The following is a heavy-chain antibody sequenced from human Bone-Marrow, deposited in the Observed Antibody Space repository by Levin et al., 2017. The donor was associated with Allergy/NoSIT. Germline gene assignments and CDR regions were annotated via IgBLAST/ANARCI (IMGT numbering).Heavy chain of an antibody. D-gene: IGHD3-22*01. Sequence: QPGGSLRLSCEASGFTFTNFEMNWVRQAPGRGLEWISYINLRGSTMYYADSVRGRFTISRDNAKNSLFLRMDSLTAEDTAVYYCARQVPNYYSGSGYYFDSWGQGTLVTVSS. CDR3: ARQVPNYYSGSGYYFDS. J-gene: IGHJ4*02. CDR2: INLRGSTM. V-gene: IGHV3-48*03. CDR1: GFTFTNFE.